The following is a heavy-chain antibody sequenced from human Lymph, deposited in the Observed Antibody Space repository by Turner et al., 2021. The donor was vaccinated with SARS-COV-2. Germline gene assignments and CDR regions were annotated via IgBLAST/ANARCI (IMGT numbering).Heavy chain of an antibody. CDR1: GGSISSYF. J-gene: IGHJ6*02. Sequence: QVQLPESGPGLVTPSETLSPPCTVSGGSISSYFWSWIRQPPGKGLEWIAYIYYSGSTNDNPSLKSRVTISVDTSKNQFSLRLSAVTAADTAGYYCARDRTSYGDYWAGDYYGMDGWGQGTTVTVSS. V-gene: IGHV4-59*13. CDR3: ARDRTSYGDYWAGDYYGMDG. D-gene: IGHD4-17*01. CDR2: IYYSGST.